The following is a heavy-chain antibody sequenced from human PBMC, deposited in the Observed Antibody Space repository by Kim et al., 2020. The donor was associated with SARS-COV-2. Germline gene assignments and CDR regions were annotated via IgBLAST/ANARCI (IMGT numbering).Heavy chain of an antibody. J-gene: IGHJ2*01. CDR3: ARAAALDWYFDL. CDR2: IWYDGSDK. Sequence: GGSLRLSCAASGFTFRSFGLHWVRQAPGKGLEWVSVIWYDGSDKYYADSVKGRFTISRDNSKNTLYLQMNSLIAEDTAVYYCARAAALDWYFDLWGRGTLVTVSS. V-gene: IGHV3-33*01. CDR1: GFTFRSFG.